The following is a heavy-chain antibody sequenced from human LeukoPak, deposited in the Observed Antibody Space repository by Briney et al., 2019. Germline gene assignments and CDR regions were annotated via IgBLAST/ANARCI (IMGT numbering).Heavy chain of an antibody. V-gene: IGHV3-7*01. Sequence: GGSLRLSCAASGFTFSNYWMSWVRQAPGKGLEWVANIQQDGSEKYYVDSVKGRFTISRDNAKNSLYLHMNSLRAEDTAVYYCARDPGATFDYWGQGTLVTVSS. CDR3: ARDPGATFDY. D-gene: IGHD5-12*01. CDR2: IQQDGSEK. CDR1: GFTFSNYW. J-gene: IGHJ4*02.